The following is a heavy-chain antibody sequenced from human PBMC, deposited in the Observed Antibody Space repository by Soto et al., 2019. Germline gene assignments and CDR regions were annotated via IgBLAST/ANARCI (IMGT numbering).Heavy chain of an antibody. CDR2: IDPSDSYT. V-gene: IGHV5-10-1*01. Sequence: GESLKISCKGSGYSFTSYWISWVRQMPGKGLEWMGRIDPSDSYTNYSPSFQGHVTISADKSISTAYLQWSSLKASDTAMYYCARRTRGYCSSTSCYKNYYYGMDVWGQGTKVTVSS. J-gene: IGHJ6*02. CDR3: ARRTRGYCSSTSCYKNYYYGMDV. D-gene: IGHD2-2*02. CDR1: GYSFTSYW.